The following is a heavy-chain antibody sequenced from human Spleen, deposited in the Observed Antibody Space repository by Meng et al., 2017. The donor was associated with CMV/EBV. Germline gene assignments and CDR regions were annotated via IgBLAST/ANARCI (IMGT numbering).Heavy chain of an antibody. Sequence: SETLSLTCTVSGASISSSSYYWGWIRQPPGKGLGWFGSIYYSGSTYYNPSLKSRVTISVDTSKNQFSLKLSSVTAADTAVYFCARFRSRLWELSSDAFDIWGQGTMVTVSS. CDR2: IYYSGST. CDR1: GASISSSSYY. CDR3: ARFRSRLWELSSDAFDI. V-gene: IGHV4-39*07. J-gene: IGHJ3*02. D-gene: IGHD3-16*02.